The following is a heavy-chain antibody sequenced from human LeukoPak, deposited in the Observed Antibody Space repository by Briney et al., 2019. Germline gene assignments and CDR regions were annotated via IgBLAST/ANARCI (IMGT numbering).Heavy chain of an antibody. CDR3: ARGPGYSSGWYSKPYYFDY. CDR1: GGSISSYY. Sequence: SETLSLTCTVSGGSISSYYWSWIRQPPGKGLEWIGYIYYGGSTNYNPSLKSRVTISVDTSKNQFSLKLSSVTAADTAVYYCARGPGYSSGWYSKPYYFDYWGQGTLVTVSS. V-gene: IGHV4-59*01. CDR2: IYYGGST. D-gene: IGHD6-19*01. J-gene: IGHJ4*02.